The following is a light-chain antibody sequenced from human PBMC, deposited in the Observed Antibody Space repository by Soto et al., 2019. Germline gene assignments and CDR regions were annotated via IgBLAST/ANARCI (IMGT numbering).Light chain of an antibody. Sequence: QSALTQPASVSGSPGQSITITCTGTSSDVSGYKYVSWYQQHPGKAPKLLIYVVSNRPSGVSNRFSGSKAGNTASLTISGLQAEDEADYYCSSYTTTSTYVFGTGTKLTVL. V-gene: IGLV2-14*01. CDR3: SSYTTTSTYV. CDR2: VVS. CDR1: SSDVSGYKY. J-gene: IGLJ1*01.